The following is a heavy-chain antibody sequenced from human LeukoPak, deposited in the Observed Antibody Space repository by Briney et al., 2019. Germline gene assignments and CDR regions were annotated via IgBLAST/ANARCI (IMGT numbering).Heavy chain of an antibody. CDR1: GYNFTNYA. V-gene: IGHV1-46*01. D-gene: IGHD1-26*01. Sequence: ASVKVSCKASGYNFTNYAISWVRQAPGQGLEWMGLINPSGSSTLYAQKFQGRVTMTRDMSTTTDYMELSSLRSEDTAVYYCARDNSVGDVAWWFDPWGQGTLVTVSS. CDR2: INPSGSST. CDR3: ARDNSVGDVAWWFDP. J-gene: IGHJ5*02.